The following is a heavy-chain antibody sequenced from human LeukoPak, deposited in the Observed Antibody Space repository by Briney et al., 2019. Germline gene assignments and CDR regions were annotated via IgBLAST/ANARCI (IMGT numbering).Heavy chain of an antibody. V-gene: IGHV1-18*01. D-gene: IGHD4-11*01. J-gene: IGHJ5*02. Sequence: ASVKVSCKASGYTFTSYGISWVRQAPGRGLEWMGWISAYNGNTNYAQKLQGRVTMTTDTSTSTAYMELRSLRSDDTAVYYCARVSATVESFDPWGQGTLVTVSS. CDR3: ARVSATVESFDP. CDR1: GYTFTSYG. CDR2: ISAYNGNT.